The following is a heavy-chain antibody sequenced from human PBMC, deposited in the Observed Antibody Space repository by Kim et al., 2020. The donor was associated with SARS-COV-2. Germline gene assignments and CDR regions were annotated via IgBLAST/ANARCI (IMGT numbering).Heavy chain of an antibody. V-gene: IGHV4-34*01. Sequence: SETLSLTCAVYGGSFSGYYWSWIRQPPGKGLEWIGEINHSGSTNYNPSLKSRVTISVDTSKNQFSLKLSSVTAADTAVYYCARCGSYVRGHDYWGQGTLVTVSS. D-gene: IGHD1-26*01. CDR1: GGSFSGYY. CDR2: INHSGST. CDR3: ARCGSYVRGHDY. J-gene: IGHJ4*02.